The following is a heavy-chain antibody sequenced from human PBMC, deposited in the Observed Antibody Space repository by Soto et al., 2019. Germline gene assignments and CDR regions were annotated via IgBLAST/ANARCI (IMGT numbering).Heavy chain of an antibody. CDR3: AKDRTYSSSPYYFDY. D-gene: IGHD6-13*01. Sequence: GGSLRLSCAASGCSFSDHYMSWIRQAPGKGLEWVSYISSSSSYTYYADSVKGRFTISRDNSKNTLYLQMNSLRAEDTAVYYCAKDRTYSSSPYYFDYWGQGTLVTVSS. CDR2: ISSSSSYT. J-gene: IGHJ4*02. CDR1: GCSFSDHY. V-gene: IGHV3-11*05.